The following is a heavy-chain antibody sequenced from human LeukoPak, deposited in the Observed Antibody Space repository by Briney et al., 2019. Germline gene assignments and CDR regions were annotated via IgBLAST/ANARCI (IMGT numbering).Heavy chain of an antibody. CDR1: GFTFSSYG. V-gene: IGHV3-23*01. CDR2: ISGSGGST. D-gene: IGHD6-25*01. CDR3: ARSGSLYYYYYMDV. J-gene: IGHJ6*03. Sequence: GGSLRLSCAASGFTFSSYGMSWVRQAPGKGLEWVSAISGSGGSTYYADSVKGRFTISRDNSKNTLYLQMGSLRAEDMAVYYCARSGSLYYYYYMDVWGKGTTVTVSS.